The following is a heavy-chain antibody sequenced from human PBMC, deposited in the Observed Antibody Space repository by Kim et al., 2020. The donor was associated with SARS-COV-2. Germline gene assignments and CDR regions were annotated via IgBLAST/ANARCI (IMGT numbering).Heavy chain of an antibody. CDR1: GFTFSDYY. V-gene: IGHV3-11*03. J-gene: IGHJ6*02. Sequence: GGSLRLSCAASGFTFSDYYMSWIRQAPGKGLEWVSYISSSSSYTNYADSVKGRFTISRDNAKNSLYLQMNSLRAEDTAVYYCARKKSAENDFWSGYSWGLLGYYYYGMDVWGQGTTVTVSS. CDR3: ARKKSAENDFWSGYSWGLLGYYYYGMDV. CDR2: ISSSSSYT. D-gene: IGHD3-3*01.